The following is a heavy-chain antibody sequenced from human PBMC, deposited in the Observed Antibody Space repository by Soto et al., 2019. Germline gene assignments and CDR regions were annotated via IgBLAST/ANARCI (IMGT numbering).Heavy chain of an antibody. D-gene: IGHD6-13*01. V-gene: IGHV1-8*01. CDR1: GYTFTSYD. Sequence: GASVKVSCKASGYTFTSYDINWVRQATGQGLEWMGWMNPNSGNTGYAQKFQGRVTMTRNTSISTAYMELSSLRSEDTAVYYCARASAAATPMDVWGQGTTVTVSS. CDR3: ARASAAATPMDV. J-gene: IGHJ6*02. CDR2: MNPNSGNT.